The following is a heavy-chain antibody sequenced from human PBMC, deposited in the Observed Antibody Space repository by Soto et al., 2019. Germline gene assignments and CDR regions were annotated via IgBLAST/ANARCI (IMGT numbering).Heavy chain of an antibody. V-gene: IGHV3-21*01. CDR3: ARTRAVVPAAMVSRDAFDI. CDR2: ISSSSSYI. Sequence: GGSLRLSCAASGFTFSSYSMNWVRQAPGKGLEWVSSISSSSSYIYYADSVKGRFTISRDNAKNSLYLQMNSLRAEDTAVYYCARTRAVVPAAMVSRDAFDIWGQGTMVTVSS. J-gene: IGHJ3*02. CDR1: GFTFSSYS. D-gene: IGHD2-2*01.